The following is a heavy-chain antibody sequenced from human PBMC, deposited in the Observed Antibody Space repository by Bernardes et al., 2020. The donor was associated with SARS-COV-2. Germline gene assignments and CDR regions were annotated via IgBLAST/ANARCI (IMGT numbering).Heavy chain of an antibody. CDR1: GYSFNSYW. CDR3: ARRDCSGGDCFSTY. D-gene: IGHD2-15*01. J-gene: IGHJ4*02. CDR2: IYPGDSDA. Sequence: GESLMISCKGSGYSFNSYWIGWVRQKPGKGLEWMGIIYPGDSDARYSPSFQGQVTISVDKSITTAYLQWNSLKASDTAMYYCARRDCSGGDCFSTYWGQGTLVTVSS. V-gene: IGHV5-51*01.